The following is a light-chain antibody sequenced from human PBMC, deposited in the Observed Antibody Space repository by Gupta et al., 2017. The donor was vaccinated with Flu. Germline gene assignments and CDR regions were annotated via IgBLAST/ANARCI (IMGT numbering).Light chain of an antibody. CDR1: SSDIGGYDY. J-gene: IGLJ2*01. V-gene: IGLV2-14*03. CDR2: DVG. Sequence: QSALTQPASVSGSPGKSITISCTGTSSDIGGYDYVSWYQQRPGKAPQLMIYDVGNRPSGVSNRFSGSKFGNTASLTISGLQADDEADYYCSAYTRGSAILVTFGGGTRLTV. CDR3: SAYTRGSAILVT.